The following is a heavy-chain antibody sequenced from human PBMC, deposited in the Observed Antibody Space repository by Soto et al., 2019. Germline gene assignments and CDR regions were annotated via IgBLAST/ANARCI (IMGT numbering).Heavy chain of an antibody. V-gene: IGHV3-23*01. J-gene: IGHJ4*02. CDR3: AKMSSSSTFAY. CDR2: ISGSDDST. D-gene: IGHD6-6*01. Sequence: EVQLLESGGGLVQPGESLRLSCAASGFTFSSYAMSWVRQAPGKGLERVSVISGSDDSTYYADSVKGRFTISRDNSKNTLYLQMNRLRAEDTAVYYCAKMSSSSTFAYWGQGTLVTVSS. CDR1: GFTFSSYA.